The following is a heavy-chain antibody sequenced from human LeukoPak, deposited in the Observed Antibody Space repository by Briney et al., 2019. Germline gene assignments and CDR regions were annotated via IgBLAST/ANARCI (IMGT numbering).Heavy chain of an antibody. V-gene: IGHV4-61*01. CDR1: GGSVSSGSYY. CDR2: LYYSGST. CDR3: ARGSYYDRPSRSRVEY. Sequence: KPSETLSLTCTVSGGSVSSGSYYWSWIRQPPGKGLEWIGYLYYSGSTNYNPSLKSRVTISVDTSKNQFSLKLTSVTAAETAVYYCARGSYYDRPSRSRVEYWGQGTLVTVSS. J-gene: IGHJ4*02. D-gene: IGHD3-22*01.